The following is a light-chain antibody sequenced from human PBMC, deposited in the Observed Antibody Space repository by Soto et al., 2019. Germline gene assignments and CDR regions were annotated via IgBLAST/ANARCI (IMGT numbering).Light chain of an antibody. J-gene: IGKJ3*01. CDR3: QHYYSSPLP. Sequence: EIVLTQSPGTLSLSPGERATLSCRASQSVSSTYVAWYQQKPGQAPRLLIYGASSRATGIQDSFSGSGSGTDFTLTISRLEPEDFAVYYYQHYYSSPLPFAPGTKVDIK. CDR1: QSVSSTY. V-gene: IGKV3-20*01. CDR2: GAS.